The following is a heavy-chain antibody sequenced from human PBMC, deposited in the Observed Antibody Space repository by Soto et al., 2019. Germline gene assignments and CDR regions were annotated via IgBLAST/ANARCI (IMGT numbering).Heavy chain of an antibody. CDR1: GGTFSSYA. CDR3: ARDEPLRPGYCSGGSCYTFDY. Sequence: GASVKVSCKASGGTFSSYAISWVRQAPGQGLEWMGGIIPIFGTANYAQKFQGRVTITADESTSTAYMELSSLRSEDTAVYYCARDEPLRPGYCSGGSCYTFDYWGQGTLVTVSS. V-gene: IGHV1-69*13. D-gene: IGHD2-15*01. J-gene: IGHJ4*02. CDR2: IIPIFGTA.